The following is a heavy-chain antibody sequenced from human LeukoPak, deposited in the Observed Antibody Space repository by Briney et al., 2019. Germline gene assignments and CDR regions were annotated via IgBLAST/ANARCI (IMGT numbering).Heavy chain of an antibody. J-gene: IGHJ5*02. CDR3: AKGLPYSGYDYWFDP. D-gene: IGHD5-12*01. V-gene: IGHV3-73*01. CDR2: IRSKANSYAT. Sequence: GGSLRLSCAASGFTFCGSAMHWVRQASGKGLEWVGRIRSKANSYATAYAASVKGRFTISRDNSKNTLYLQMNSLGVEDTAVYYCAKGLPYSGYDYWFDPWGQGTLVTVSS. CDR1: GFTFCGSA.